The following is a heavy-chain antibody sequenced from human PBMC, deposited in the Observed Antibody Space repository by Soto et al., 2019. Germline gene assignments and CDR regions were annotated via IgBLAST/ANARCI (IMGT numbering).Heavy chain of an antibody. CDR2: ICYSGST. J-gene: IGHJ6*02. CDR3: ARHPALTTIYYYYGMDV. V-gene: IGHV4-59*08. CDR1: GCSISSYY. Sequence: PETLSLTCTFSGCSISSYYSSCIRLPPGKGLEWIGYICYSGSTNYNPSLKSRVTISVDTSKNQFSLKLSSVTAADTAVYYCARHPALTTIYYYYGMDVWGQGTTVTVSS. D-gene: IGHD2-21*02.